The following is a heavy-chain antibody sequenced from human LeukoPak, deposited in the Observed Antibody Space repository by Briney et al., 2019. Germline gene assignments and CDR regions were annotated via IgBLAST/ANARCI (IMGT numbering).Heavy chain of an antibody. V-gene: IGHV4-34*01. CDR3: ARHRPGLDSHGYRYYYYYMDV. Sequence: SETLSLTCAVYGGSFSGYYWSWIRQPPGKGLEWIGEINHSGSTNYNPSLKSRVTISVDTSKNQFSLKLSSVTAADTAVYYCARHRPGLDSHGYRYYYYYMDVWGKGTTVTISS. D-gene: IGHD5-18*01. CDR2: INHSGST. J-gene: IGHJ6*03. CDR1: GGSFSGYY.